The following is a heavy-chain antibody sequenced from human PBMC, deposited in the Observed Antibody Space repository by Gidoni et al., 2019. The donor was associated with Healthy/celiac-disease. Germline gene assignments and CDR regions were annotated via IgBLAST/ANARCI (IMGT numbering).Heavy chain of an antibody. J-gene: IGHJ4*02. CDR3: AKDRTYSSSWYPALGY. Sequence: EVQLLESGGGLVQPGGSLRLSCAASGFTFSSYAMSWVRQAPGKGLEWVSAISGIGGSTYYADSVKGRFTISRDNAKNTLYLQMNSLRAEDTAVYYCAKDRTYSSSWYPALGYWGQGTLVTVSS. CDR1: GFTFSSYA. D-gene: IGHD6-13*01. CDR2: ISGIGGST. V-gene: IGHV3-23*01.